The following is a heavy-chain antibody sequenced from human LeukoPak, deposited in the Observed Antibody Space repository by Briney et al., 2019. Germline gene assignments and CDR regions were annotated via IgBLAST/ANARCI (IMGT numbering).Heavy chain of an antibody. D-gene: IGHD3-3*01. CDR1: GYTFTSYG. CDR2: ISAYNGNT. Sequence: ASVKVSCKASGYTFTSYGISWVRQAPGQGLEWMGWISAYNGNTNYAQKLQGRVTMTTDTSTSTAYMELSSLRSEDTAVYYCARGGGTSYYDFWSGYYRNWFDPWGQGTLVTVSP. J-gene: IGHJ5*02. CDR3: ARGGGTSYYDFWSGYYRNWFDP. V-gene: IGHV1-18*01.